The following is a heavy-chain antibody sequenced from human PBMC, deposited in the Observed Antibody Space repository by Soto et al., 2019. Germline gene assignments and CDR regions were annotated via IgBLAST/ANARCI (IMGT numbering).Heavy chain of an antibody. V-gene: IGHV3-53*02. CDR1: GFTVRNNY. CDR2: IYSGGTT. CDR3: ARDGVRGIIR. J-gene: IGHJ4*02. Sequence: EVQLMETGGGLIQPGGSLTLSCAASGFTVRNNYMSWVRQAPGKGLEWVSVIYSGGTTYYADSEKGRFTISRDNSKNTLYLQMNSLRTEDTAVYYCARDGVRGIIRWGQGTLVSVSS. D-gene: IGHD3-10*01.